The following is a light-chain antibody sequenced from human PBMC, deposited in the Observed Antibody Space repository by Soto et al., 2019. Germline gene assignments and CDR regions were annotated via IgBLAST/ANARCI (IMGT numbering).Light chain of an antibody. V-gene: IGLV2-14*01. J-gene: IGLJ3*02. CDR3: SSYTSSSTWG. Sequence: QSALTQPASVSGSPGQSITISCTGTSSDVGGYNYVSWYQQHPGKAPKLMIYEVSNRPSGVSNRFSGSKSGNTASLTISGLQAEDEADYYGSSYTSSSTWGFGGGTKLTV. CDR1: SSDVGGYNY. CDR2: EVS.